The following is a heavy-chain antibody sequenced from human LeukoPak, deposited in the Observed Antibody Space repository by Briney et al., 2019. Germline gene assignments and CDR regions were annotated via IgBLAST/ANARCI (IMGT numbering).Heavy chain of an antibody. D-gene: IGHD3-22*01. CDR1: GYIFTSYG. V-gene: IGHV1-18*01. CDR3: ARDMRHYRNYDSTGYYFNFEY. Sequence: ASVKVSCKASGYIFTSYGISWARQAPGQGLEWMGWISVHNGYTRYAQKFQGRVTMTTDTSTSTAYMDLRSLRSDDTAVYYCARDMRHYRNYDSTGYYFNFEYWGQGTLVTVSP. CDR2: ISVHNGYT. J-gene: IGHJ4*02.